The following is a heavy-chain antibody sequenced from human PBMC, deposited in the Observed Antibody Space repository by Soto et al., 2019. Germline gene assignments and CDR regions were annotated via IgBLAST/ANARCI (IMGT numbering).Heavy chain of an antibody. CDR2: ISGSGGST. D-gene: IGHD6-13*01. V-gene: IGHV3-23*01. J-gene: IGHJ4*02. Sequence: GGSKILSCAASECTFIGYGRSWVRQDTGKGLEWVSAISGSGGSTYYADSVKGRFTISRDNSKNTLYLQMNSLRAEDTAVYYCAKENGYSSSWFEFDYWGQGTLVTVSS. CDR3: AKENGYSSSWFEFDY. CDR1: ECTFIGYG.